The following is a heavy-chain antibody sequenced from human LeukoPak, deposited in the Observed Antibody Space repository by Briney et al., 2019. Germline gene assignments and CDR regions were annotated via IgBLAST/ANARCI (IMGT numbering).Heavy chain of an antibody. CDR3: ARVFWFGERGGNWFDP. J-gene: IGHJ5*02. CDR2: ISAYNGNT. CDR1: GYTFTSYG. V-gene: IGHV1-18*01. Sequence: GASVKVSCNASGYTFTSYGISWVRQAPGQGLEWMGWISAYNGNTNYAQKLQGRVTMTTDTSTSTAYMELRSLRSDDTAVYYCARVFWFGERGGNWFDPWGQGTLVTVSS. D-gene: IGHD3-10*01.